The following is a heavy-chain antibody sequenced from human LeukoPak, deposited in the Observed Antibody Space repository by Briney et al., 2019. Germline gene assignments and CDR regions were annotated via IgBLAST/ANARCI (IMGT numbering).Heavy chain of an antibody. Sequence: PSQTLSLTCTVSDGSISSGSYYWSWIRQPAGKGLEWIGRIYTSGSTNYNPSLKSRVTISVDTSKNQFSLKLSSVTAADTAVYYCAREVTLLYTAMVTGYFDYWGQGTLVTVSS. D-gene: IGHD5-18*01. CDR2: IYTSGST. CDR3: AREVTLLYTAMVTGYFDY. CDR1: DGSISSGSYY. J-gene: IGHJ4*02. V-gene: IGHV4-61*02.